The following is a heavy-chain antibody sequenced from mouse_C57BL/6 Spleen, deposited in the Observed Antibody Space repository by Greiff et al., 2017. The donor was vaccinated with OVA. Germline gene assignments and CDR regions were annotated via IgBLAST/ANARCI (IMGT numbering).Heavy chain of an antibody. CDR1: GYTFTSYW. CDR3: AREGNYYGSSYEGAWFAY. D-gene: IGHD1-1*01. Sequence: QVQLQQPGAELVKPGASVKLSCKASGYTFTSYWMHWVKQRPGQGLEWIGMIHPNSGSTNYNEKFKSKATLTVDKSSSTAYMQLSSLTSEDSAVYYCAREGNYYGSSYEGAWFAYWGQGTLVTVSA. J-gene: IGHJ3*01. CDR2: IHPNSGST. V-gene: IGHV1-64*01.